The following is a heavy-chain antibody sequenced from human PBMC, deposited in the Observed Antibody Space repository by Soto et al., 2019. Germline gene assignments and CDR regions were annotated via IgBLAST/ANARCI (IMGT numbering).Heavy chain of an antibody. D-gene: IGHD2-8*02. Sequence: SETLSLTCPVYGGSFSGYYWSWIRQPPGKGLEWIGEINHSGSTNYNPSLKSRVTISVDTSKNQFSLKLSSVTAADTAVYYCARSTRGRGVDYWGQGTLVTVSS. CDR3: ARSTRGRGVDY. CDR1: GGSFSGYY. J-gene: IGHJ4*02. V-gene: IGHV4-34*01. CDR2: INHSGST.